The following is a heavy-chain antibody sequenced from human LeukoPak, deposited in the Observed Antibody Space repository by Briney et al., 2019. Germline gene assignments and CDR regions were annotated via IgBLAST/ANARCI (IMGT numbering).Heavy chain of an antibody. CDR3: ARAIYYDILTGYHYNWFDP. D-gene: IGHD3-9*01. CDR1: GGTFSSYA. V-gene: IGHV1-69*05. J-gene: IGHJ5*02. CDR2: IIPIFGTA. Sequence: VKVSCKASGGTFSSYAISWVRQAPGQGLEWMGGIIPIFGTANYAQEFQGRVTMTTDESTSTAYMELSSLRSEDTAVYYCARAIYYDILTGYHYNWFDPWGQGTLVTVSS.